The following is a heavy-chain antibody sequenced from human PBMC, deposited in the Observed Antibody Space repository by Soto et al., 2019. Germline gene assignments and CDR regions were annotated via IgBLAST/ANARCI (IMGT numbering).Heavy chain of an antibody. CDR1: GYTFTSYG. J-gene: IGHJ4*02. V-gene: IGHV1-69*13. CDR3: ARGGVCGGDCT. D-gene: IGHD2-21*02. Sequence: SVKVSCKASGYTFTSYGISWVRQAPGQGLEWMGGIIPIFGTANYAQKFQGRVTITADESTSTAYMELSSLRSEDTAVYYCARGGVCGGDCTGGQETLVTVSS. CDR2: IIPIFGTA.